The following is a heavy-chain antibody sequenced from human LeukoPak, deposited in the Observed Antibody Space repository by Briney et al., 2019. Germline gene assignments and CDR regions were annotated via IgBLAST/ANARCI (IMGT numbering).Heavy chain of an antibody. D-gene: IGHD5-12*01. CDR1: GGSISSGGYS. CDR2: IYHSGST. Sequence: SQTLSLTCAVSGGSISSGGYSWSWIRQPPGKGLEWIGYIYHSGSTYYNPSLKSRVTISVDTSKKQFSLKLTSATAADTAVYYCARGDDYKSTLFDYWGQGTLVTVSS. V-gene: IGHV4-30-2*01. CDR3: ARGDDYKSTLFDY. J-gene: IGHJ4*02.